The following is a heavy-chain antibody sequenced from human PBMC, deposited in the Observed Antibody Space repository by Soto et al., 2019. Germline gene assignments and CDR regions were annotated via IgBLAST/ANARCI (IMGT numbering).Heavy chain of an antibody. V-gene: IGHV3-74*01. J-gene: IGHJ6*02. Sequence: PVGSLRLSCAASGFTFEKYWMHWVRQAPGKGLVWVSRINSDGSETSYADSVKGRFTISRENVKNTLYLQVNSMTVEDKGVYYFARVVIQCTSTDCGLPPGGMDAWGQGITVTVSS. D-gene: IGHD2-2*01. CDR2: INSDGSET. CDR3: ARVVIQCTSTDCGLPPGGMDA. CDR1: GFTFEKYW.